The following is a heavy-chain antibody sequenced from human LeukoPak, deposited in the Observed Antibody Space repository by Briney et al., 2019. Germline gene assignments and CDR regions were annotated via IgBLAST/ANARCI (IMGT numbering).Heavy chain of an antibody. CDR2: ISSSGSTI. D-gene: IGHD6-19*01. CDR1: GFSFSSYI. CDR3: ARRPGQIWSSGWSYFDY. Sequence: GSLRLSCAASGFSFSSYIMNWVRQAPGKGLEWVSHISSSGSTIYYADSVKGRFTISRDNAKNSLYLQMNSLRAEDTAVYYCARRPGQIWSSGWSYFDYWGQGTLVTVSS. V-gene: IGHV3-48*04. J-gene: IGHJ4*02.